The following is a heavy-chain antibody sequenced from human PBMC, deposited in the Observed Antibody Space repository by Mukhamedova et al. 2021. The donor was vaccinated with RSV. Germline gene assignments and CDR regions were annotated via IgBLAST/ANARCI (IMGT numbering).Heavy chain of an antibody. Sequence: GRFTISRDNSKNTVYLQMNSLRAEDTAVYYCASEGGDSSGYSLYYFDYWGQGTLVTVSS. J-gene: IGHJ4*02. D-gene: IGHD3-22*01. CDR3: ASEGGDSSGYSLYYFDY. V-gene: IGHV3-23*01.